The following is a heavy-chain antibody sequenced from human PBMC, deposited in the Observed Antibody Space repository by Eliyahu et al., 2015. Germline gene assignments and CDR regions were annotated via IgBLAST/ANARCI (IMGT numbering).Heavy chain of an antibody. J-gene: IGHJ5*02. V-gene: IGHV4-39*01. CDR1: XCSIRSSSYY. Sequence: QLQLQESGPGLVKPSETLSLTCTVSXCSIRSSSYYWGWIRQPPGKGLEWIGSIYYSGSTYYNPSXKSRVTISVDTSKNQFSLKLSSVTAADTAVYYCARQTKVSSSSTLNWFDPWGQGTLVTVSS. D-gene: IGHD6-6*01. CDR2: IYYSGST. CDR3: ARQTKVSSSSTLNWFDP.